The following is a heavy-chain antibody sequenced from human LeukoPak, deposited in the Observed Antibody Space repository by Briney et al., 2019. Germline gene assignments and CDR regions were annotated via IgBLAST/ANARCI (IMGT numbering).Heavy chain of an antibody. Sequence: GGSLRLSCAASGFTFSSYWMSWVRQAPGKGLDWVTFIQYDGSNKYYADSVKGRFTVSRDNSKNTLYLQMNSLRAEDTAVYYCARAHPGDYGDFQFDYWGQGTLVTVSS. CDR2: IQYDGSNK. CDR3: ARAHPGDYGDFQFDY. D-gene: IGHD4-17*01. CDR1: GFTFSSYW. J-gene: IGHJ4*02. V-gene: IGHV3-30*02.